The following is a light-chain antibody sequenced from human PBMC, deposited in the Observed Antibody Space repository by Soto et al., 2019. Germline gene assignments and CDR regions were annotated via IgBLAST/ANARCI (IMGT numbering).Light chain of an antibody. V-gene: IGKV1-39*01. CDR3: QHSYTIPLT. Sequence: DIQMTQSPSSLSASVGDRVTITCRASQTISGYLNWYQQKPGKAPELLIYAASYLGNGVPSRFSVSGAAKYFTLAISSLQPEDLTTYHCQHSYTIPLTVAGGTQVDIK. J-gene: IGKJ4*01. CDR2: AAS. CDR1: QTISGY.